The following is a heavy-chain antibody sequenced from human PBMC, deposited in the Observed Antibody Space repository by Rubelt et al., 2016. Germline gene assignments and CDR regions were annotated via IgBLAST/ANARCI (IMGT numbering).Heavy chain of an antibody. D-gene: IGHD4-23*01. J-gene: IGHJ5*02. V-gene: IGHV3-21*04. CDR3: ARETKGGNSGDWFDP. CDR2: ISSSSSYI. Sequence: GLEWVSSISSSSSYIYYADSVKGRFTISRDNAKNSLYLQMNSLRAEDTAVYYCARETKGGNSGDWFDPWGQGTLVTVSS.